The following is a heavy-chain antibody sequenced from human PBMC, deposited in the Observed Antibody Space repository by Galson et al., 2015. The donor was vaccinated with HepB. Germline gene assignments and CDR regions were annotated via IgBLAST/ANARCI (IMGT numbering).Heavy chain of an antibody. V-gene: IGHV1-18*01. Sequence: SVKVSCKASGYSFSNYGLSWIRQAPGPRLGWLGWFSGYDGSTNYAQKFQGRVTMTADASTGTAYLELRNLRSDDTAVYYCARDSRLELRLNNYFSYGMDVWGQGSAVTVSS. J-gene: IGHJ6*02. CDR2: FSGYDGST. D-gene: IGHD1-7*01. CDR1: GYSFSNYG. CDR3: ARDSRLELRLNNYFSYGMDV.